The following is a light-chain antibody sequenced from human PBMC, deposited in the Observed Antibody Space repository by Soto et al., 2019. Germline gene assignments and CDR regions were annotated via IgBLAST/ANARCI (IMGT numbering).Light chain of an antibody. Sequence: EIVLTQSPGTLSLSPGERVTLSCRASQSVTNSYLAWYQQKPGQAPRLLIYAASTRATGIPDRFSGSGSGTDFTLTISRLEPEDFAVSYCQQYGRSPCLLTFGPGTTVDIK. CDR2: AAS. J-gene: IGKJ3*01. CDR3: QQYGRSPCLLT. V-gene: IGKV3-20*01. CDR1: QSVTNSY.